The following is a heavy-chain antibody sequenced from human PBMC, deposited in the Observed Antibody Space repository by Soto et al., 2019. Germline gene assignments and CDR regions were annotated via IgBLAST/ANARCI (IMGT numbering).Heavy chain of an antibody. CDR3: TTDPTTVVVVTRTVYYYGMDV. V-gene: IGHV3-15*07. D-gene: IGHD3-22*01. CDR2: IKSKTDGGTT. CDR1: GFTFSNAW. Sequence: EVQLVESGGGLVKPGGSLRLSCAASGFTFSNAWMNWVRQAPGKGLEWVGRIKSKTDGGTTDYAAPVKGRFTISRDDSKNTLYLQMNSLKTEDTAVYYCTTDPTTVVVVTRTVYYYGMDVWGQGTTVTVSS. J-gene: IGHJ6*02.